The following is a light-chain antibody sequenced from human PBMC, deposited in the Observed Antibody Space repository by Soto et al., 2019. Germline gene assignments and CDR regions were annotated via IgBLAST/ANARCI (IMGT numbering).Light chain of an antibody. V-gene: IGLV2-14*01. J-gene: IGLJ1*01. CDR3: SSYTRSSTL. Sequence: QPMLNQPSCGTGAPGTGDTIPCSGTSIDVGGYNYLSWYQQHPGKAPKLMIYDVSNRPSGVSNRFSGSKSGNTASLTISGLQAEDDADYYCSSYTRSSTLFGTGTKVTVL. CDR2: DVS. CDR1: SIDVGGYNY.